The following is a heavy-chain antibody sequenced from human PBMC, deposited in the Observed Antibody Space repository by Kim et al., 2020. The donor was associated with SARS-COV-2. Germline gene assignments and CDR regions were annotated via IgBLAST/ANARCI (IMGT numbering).Heavy chain of an antibody. CDR3: ARGNEYEGSPPW. CDR1: GVTFNNYE. J-gene: IGHJ4*02. D-gene: IGHD1-1*01. CDR2: ISSAGTIM. Sequence: GRSLRLSCAASGVTFNNYEMFWVRQAPGKGLEWVSYISSAGTIMHYADSVKGRFTISRDNAKNSLYLQMSSLRVEDTAVYYCARGNEYEGSPPWWGQGTLVTVSS. V-gene: IGHV3-48*03.